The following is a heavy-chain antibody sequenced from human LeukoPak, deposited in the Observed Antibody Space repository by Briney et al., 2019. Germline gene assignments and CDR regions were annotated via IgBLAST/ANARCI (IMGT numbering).Heavy chain of an antibody. Sequence: GGSLRLSCAASGFTFNNYEMHWVRQTAGKGLEWVSAVGIAADTFYVGSVKGRFSISRDNAESSLFLQMNSLRAGDTAVYYCAREGRMGTADAFDVWGQGTMVTVSS. D-gene: IGHD1-14*01. CDR1: GFTFNNYE. CDR3: AREGRMGTADAFDV. CDR2: VGIAADT. J-gene: IGHJ3*01. V-gene: IGHV3-13*01.